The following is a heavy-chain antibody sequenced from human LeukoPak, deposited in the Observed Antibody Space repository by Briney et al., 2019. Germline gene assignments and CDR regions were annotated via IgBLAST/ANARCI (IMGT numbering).Heavy chain of an antibody. J-gene: IGHJ4*02. D-gene: IGHD3-22*01. CDR1: GFTFSSYA. V-gene: IGHV3-30-3*01. Sequence: GGSLRLSCAASGFTFSSYAMHWVRQAPGKGLEWVAVISYDGSNKYYADSVKGRFTIPRDNSKNTLYLQMNSLRAEDTAVYYCARGSGYDILTGYYDSSGYSADFDYWGQGTLVTVSS. CDR2: ISYDGSNK. CDR3: ARGSGYDILTGYYDSSGYSADFDY.